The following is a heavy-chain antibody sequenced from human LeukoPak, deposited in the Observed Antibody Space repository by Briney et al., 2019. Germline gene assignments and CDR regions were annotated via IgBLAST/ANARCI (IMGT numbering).Heavy chain of an antibody. V-gene: IGHV3-23*01. CDR2: ISGGGYST. Sequence: GGSLRLSCAASGFTFSSYAMSWVRQAPGKGLEWVSGISGGGYSTYYADSVKGRFTISRDNSKNTLYLQMNSLRAEDTAVYYCAKGSVPYPFDYWGQGTLVTVSS. J-gene: IGHJ4*02. CDR3: AKGSVPYPFDY. CDR1: GFTFSSYA.